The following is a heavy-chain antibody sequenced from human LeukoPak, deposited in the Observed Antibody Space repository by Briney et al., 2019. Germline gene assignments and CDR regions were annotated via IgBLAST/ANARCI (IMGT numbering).Heavy chain of an antibody. CDR2: IYNSGST. V-gene: IGHV4-61*02. Sequence: SQTLSLTRTVSGGSTSSGTYYWSWIRQPAGKGLEWIGRIYNSGSTSYNPSLKSRVTISIDTSKNQFSLKLSSVTAADTAVYYCARDRDDDVWGSYPTCFDYWGQGTLVTVSS. J-gene: IGHJ4*02. CDR3: ARDRDDDVWGSYPTCFDY. D-gene: IGHD3-16*02. CDR1: GGSTSSGTYY.